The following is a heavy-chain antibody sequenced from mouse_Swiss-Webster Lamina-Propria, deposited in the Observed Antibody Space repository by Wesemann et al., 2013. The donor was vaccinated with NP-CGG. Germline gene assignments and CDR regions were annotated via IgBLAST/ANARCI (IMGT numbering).Heavy chain of an antibody. V-gene: IGHV3-2*02. J-gene: IGHJ3*01. D-gene: IGHD2-10*02. CDR1: SDYA. CDR3: GYGNYGWFAY. CDR2: ISYSGST. Sequence: SDYAWNWIRQFPGNKLEWMGYISYSGSTSYNPSLKSRISITRDTSKNQFFLQLNSVTTEDTATYYCGYGNYGWFAYWGQGTLVTVSA.